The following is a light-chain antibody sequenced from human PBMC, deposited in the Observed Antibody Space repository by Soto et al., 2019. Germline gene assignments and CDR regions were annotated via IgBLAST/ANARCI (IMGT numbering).Light chain of an antibody. CDR3: SSYAGSLYV. V-gene: IGLV2-8*01. J-gene: IGLJ1*01. CDR1: SSDVGGYNY. CDR2: EFS. Sequence: QSALTQPPSASGSLGQSVTISCTGTSSDVGGYNYVSWYQQHPGEAPKLMIYEFSKRPSGVPDRFSGSKSGNTASLTVSGLQAEDEADYYCSSYAGSLYVFGTGTKLTVL.